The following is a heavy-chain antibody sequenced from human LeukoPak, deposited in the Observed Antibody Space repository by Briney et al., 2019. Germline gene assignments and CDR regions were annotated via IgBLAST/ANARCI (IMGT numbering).Heavy chain of an antibody. CDR1: GGSISSYY. J-gene: IGHJ4*02. CDR3: ASSDYDSSGYDY. V-gene: IGHV4-59*01. Sequence: SETLSLTCNVSGGSISSYYWSWIRQPPGKGLEWIGYIYYSGSTNYNPSLKSRVTISVDTSKNQFSLKLSSVTAADTAVYYCASSDYDSSGYDYWGQGTLVTVSS. D-gene: IGHD3-22*01. CDR2: IYYSGST.